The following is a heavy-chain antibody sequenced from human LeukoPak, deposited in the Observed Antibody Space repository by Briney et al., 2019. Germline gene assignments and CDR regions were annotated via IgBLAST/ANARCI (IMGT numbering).Heavy chain of an antibody. V-gene: IGHV1-18*01. CDR2: ISAYNGNT. D-gene: IGHD4-17*01. CDR3: ARECTVTNYYYYYYMDG. CDR1: GYTFTSYG. Sequence: ASVKVSCKASGYTFTSYGISWVRQAPGQGLEWMGWISAYNGNTNYAQKLQGRVTMTTDTSTSTAYMELRSLRSDDTAVYYCARECTVTNYYYYYYMDGWGKGTTVSVSS. J-gene: IGHJ6*03.